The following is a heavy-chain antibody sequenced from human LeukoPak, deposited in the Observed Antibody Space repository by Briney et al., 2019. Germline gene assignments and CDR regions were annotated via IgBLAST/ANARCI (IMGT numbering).Heavy chain of an antibody. CDR2: INPNSGGT. CDR1: GYTFTGYY. Sequence: AASVKVSCKASGYTFTGYYMHWVRQAPGQGLEWMGRINPNSGGTNYAQKFQGRVTMTRDTSISTAYMELSRLRSDDTAVYYCARATKLVGVFDYWGQGTLVTVSS. V-gene: IGHV1-2*06. CDR3: ARATKLVGVFDY. J-gene: IGHJ4*02. D-gene: IGHD1-26*01.